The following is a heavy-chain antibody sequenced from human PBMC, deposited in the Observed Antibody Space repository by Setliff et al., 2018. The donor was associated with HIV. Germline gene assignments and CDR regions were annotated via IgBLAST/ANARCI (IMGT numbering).Heavy chain of an antibody. J-gene: IGHJ4*02. CDR1: GGSVSSDSYH. CDR2: IHYSGHT. CDR3: ARGGSYDTFDY. D-gene: IGHD3-22*01. V-gene: IGHV4-61*01. Sequence: SETLSLTCTVSGGSVSSDSYHWTWIRQPPGKGLEWIGHIHYSGHTKSNPSLTSRLIMSIDTSKRQFSLKLASVTAADTAVYYCARGGSYDTFDYWGQGTLVTVSS.